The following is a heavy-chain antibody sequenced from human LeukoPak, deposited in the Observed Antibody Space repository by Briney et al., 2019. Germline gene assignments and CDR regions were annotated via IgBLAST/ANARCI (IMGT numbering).Heavy chain of an antibody. CDR2: INHSGST. CDR3: ARVRYYGMDV. CDR1: GGSFSGYY. V-gene: IGHV4-34*01. J-gene: IGHJ6*02. Sequence: SETLSLTCAVYGGSFSGYYWSWIRQPPGRGLEWIGEINHSGSTNYNPSLKSRVTISVDTSKNQFSLKLSSVTAADTAVYYCARVRYYGMDVWGQGTTVTVSS.